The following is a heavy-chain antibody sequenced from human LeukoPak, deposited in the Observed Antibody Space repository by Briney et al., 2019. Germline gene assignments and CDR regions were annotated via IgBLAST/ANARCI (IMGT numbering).Heavy chain of an antibody. CDR2: ISSSGSTI. CDR1: GFTFSSYE. Sequence: GGSLRLSCAASGFTFSSYEMNWVRQAPGKGLEWVSYISSSGSTIYYADSVKGRFTISRDSSKNILFLQMNRLRPEDAAVYYCAKAPVTTCRGAFCYPFDYWGLGTLVTVSS. J-gene: IGHJ4*02. D-gene: IGHD2-15*01. V-gene: IGHV3-48*03. CDR3: AKAPVTTCRGAFCYPFDY.